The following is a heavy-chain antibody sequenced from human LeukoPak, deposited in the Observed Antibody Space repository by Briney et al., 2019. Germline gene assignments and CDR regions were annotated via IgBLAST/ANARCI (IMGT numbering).Heavy chain of an antibody. CDR3: ARVGYSYGNAP. V-gene: IGHV4-59*01. CDR1: GGSISSYY. CDR2: IYYSGST. Sequence: SETLSLTCTVSGGSISSYYWSWIRQPPGKGLEWIGYIYYSGSTNYNPSLKSRVTISVDTSKNQFSLKLSSVTAADTAAYYCARVGYSYGNAPWGQGTLVTVSS. J-gene: IGHJ5*02. D-gene: IGHD5-18*01.